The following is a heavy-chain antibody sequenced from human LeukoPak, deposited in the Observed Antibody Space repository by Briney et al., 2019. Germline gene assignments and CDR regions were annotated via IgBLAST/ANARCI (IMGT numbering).Heavy chain of an antibody. D-gene: IGHD3-3*01. Sequence: SETLSLTCTVSGGSISSGGYYWSWIRQPPGKGLEWIGYIYHSGSTYYNPSLKSRVTISVDRSKNQFSLKLSSVTAADTAVYYCASVQIFGVVMRDYWGQGTLVTVSS. J-gene: IGHJ4*02. V-gene: IGHV4-30-2*01. CDR1: GGSISSGGYY. CDR3: ASVQIFGVVMRDY. CDR2: IYHSGST.